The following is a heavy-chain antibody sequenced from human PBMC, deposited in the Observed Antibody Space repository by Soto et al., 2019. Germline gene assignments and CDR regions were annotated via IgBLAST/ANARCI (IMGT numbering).Heavy chain of an antibody. V-gene: IGHV4-31*03. CDR2: IYYSGST. D-gene: IGHD6-6*01. J-gene: IGHJ6*03. CDR1: GGSISSGGYY. Sequence: SETLSLTCTVSGGSISSGGYYWSWIRQHPGRGLEWIGYIYYSGSTYYNPSLKSRFTISVDTSKNQFSLKLSSVTAADTAVYYCAVAARIYYYMDVWGKGTTVTVSS. CDR3: AVAARIYYYMDV.